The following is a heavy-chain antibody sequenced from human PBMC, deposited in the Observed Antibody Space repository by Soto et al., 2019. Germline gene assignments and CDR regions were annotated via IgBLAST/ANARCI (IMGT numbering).Heavy chain of an antibody. CDR3: ASGLRSRYIVQLDY. V-gene: IGHV4-61*01. CDR2: IYYSGST. D-gene: IGHD2-15*01. Sequence: SETLSLTCTVSGGSVSSGSYYWSWIRQPPGKGLEWIGYIYYSGSTNYNPSLKSRVTISVDTSKNQFSLKLSSVTAADTAVYYCASGLRSRYIVQLDYWGQGTLVTVSS. J-gene: IGHJ4*02. CDR1: GGSVSSGSYY.